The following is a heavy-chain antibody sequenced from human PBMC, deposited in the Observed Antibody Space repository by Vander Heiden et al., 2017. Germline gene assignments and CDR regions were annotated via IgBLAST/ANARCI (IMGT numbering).Heavy chain of an antibody. CDR1: SAAFSCYY. J-gene: IGHJ5*01. Sequence: HAPLQLWGTGLLKPLDTLSLTCAVHSAAFSCYYCRWFRQPPGKGLEWLGEISYGGKTDCSPSLRSRVTISIVTSKSTFSLTLSYVTAADTDVYYCARGKRILSSFLRGQTVDNWFDSWGQGTPVTVSS. CDR2: ISYGGKT. D-gene: IGHD3-10*02. CDR3: ARGKRILSSFLRGQTVDNWFDS. V-gene: IGHV4-34*02.